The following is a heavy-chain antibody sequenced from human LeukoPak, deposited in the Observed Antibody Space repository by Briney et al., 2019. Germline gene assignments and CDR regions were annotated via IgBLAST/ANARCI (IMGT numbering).Heavy chain of an antibody. V-gene: IGHV3-30*03. CDR2: ISNDGGNR. CDR1: GFTFSSFG. CDR3: ARDGSGYYRNFDY. D-gene: IGHD3-3*01. J-gene: IGHJ4*02. Sequence: GGSLRLSCAASGFTFSSFGMHWVRQGSGRGLEWVAVISNDGGNRNYADSVKGRFTISRDNSKNSLYLQMNSLRDEDTAVYYCARDGSGYYRNFDYWGQGTLVTVSS.